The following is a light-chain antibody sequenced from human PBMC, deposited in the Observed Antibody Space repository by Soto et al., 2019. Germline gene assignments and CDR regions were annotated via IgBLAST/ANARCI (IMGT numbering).Light chain of an antibody. V-gene: IGLV7-46*01. CDR2: GAS. J-gene: IGLJ2*01. CDR3: LLSYVDDVV. CDR1: TGDVTSDHY. Sequence: QAVVTQEPSLAVSPGGTVTLTCGSSTGDVTSDHYPYWFQQKPGQAPRALIYGASDKHPWTPARFSGSLLWGKAALILSGAQPEDEADYYCLLSYVDDVVFGGGTKVTVL.